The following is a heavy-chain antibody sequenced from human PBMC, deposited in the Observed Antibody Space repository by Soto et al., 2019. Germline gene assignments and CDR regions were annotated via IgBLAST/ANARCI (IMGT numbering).Heavy chain of an antibody. V-gene: IGHV1-69*13. CDR2: IIPIFGTA. CDR3: ARGPIHLFGVTRTNWFDP. Sequence: SVKVSCKASGVTFSSYAISWVRQAPGQGLEWMGGIIPIFGTANYAQKFQGRVTITADESTSTAYMELSSLRSEDTAVYYCARGPIHLFGVTRTNWFDPWGQGTLVTVSS. CDR1: GVTFSSYA. J-gene: IGHJ5*02. D-gene: IGHD3-3*01.